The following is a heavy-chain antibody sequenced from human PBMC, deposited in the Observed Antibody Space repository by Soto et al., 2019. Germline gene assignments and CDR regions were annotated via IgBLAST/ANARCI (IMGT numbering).Heavy chain of an antibody. D-gene: IGHD1-26*01. CDR3: ARGDRGAFDI. Sequence: EVQLVESGGGVVQPGESLRLSCVASGFTFSYYWMHWVRQGPGKGLVWVSRIHSDGSSTTYADSVKGRFTISRDNAKNTLYLQMNSLSAEDTAVSYCARGDRGAFDIWGQGTVVTVSS. V-gene: IGHV3-74*01. CDR1: GFTFSYYW. CDR2: IHSDGSST. J-gene: IGHJ3*02.